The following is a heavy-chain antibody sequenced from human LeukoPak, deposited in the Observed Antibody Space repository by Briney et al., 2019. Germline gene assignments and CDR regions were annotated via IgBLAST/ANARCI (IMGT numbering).Heavy chain of an antibody. D-gene: IGHD3-3*01. J-gene: IGHJ5*02. CDR3: ARCFHDFWSGYVNWFDP. CDR2: MNPNSGNT. CDR1: GDTFTSYD. V-gene: IGHV1-8*01. Sequence: GASVKVSCKATGDTFTSYDINWVRQATGQGLEWMGWMNPNSGNTGYAQKFQGRVTMTRNTSISTAYMELSSLRSEDTAVYYCARCFHDFWSGYVNWFDPWGQGTLVTVSS.